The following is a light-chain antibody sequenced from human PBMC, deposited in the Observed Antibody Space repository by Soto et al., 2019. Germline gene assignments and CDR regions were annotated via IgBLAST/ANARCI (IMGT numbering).Light chain of an antibody. V-gene: IGKV1-5*01. Sequence: DIQMTQSPSTLSASVGDRVTITCRASQSISSWLAWYQQKPGKAPKVLIYDASSLESGVPSRFSGSGSGTKFTLTISSLQPDDFATYYCQQYNSYPTFGQGTKVDIK. CDR3: QQYNSYPT. J-gene: IGKJ1*01. CDR2: DAS. CDR1: QSISSW.